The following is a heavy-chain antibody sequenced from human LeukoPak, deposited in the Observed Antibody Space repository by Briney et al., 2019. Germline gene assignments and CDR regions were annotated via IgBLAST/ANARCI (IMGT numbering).Heavy chain of an antibody. Sequence: ASVKVSCKASGYTFTSYYMHWVRQAPGQGLEWMGIINPSGGLTSYAQKFQGRVTITADKSTSTAYMELSSLRSEDTAVYYCARETTVSQLGYYYDMDVWGQGTTVTVSS. V-gene: IGHV1-46*01. CDR2: INPSGGLT. CDR3: ARETTVSQLGYYYDMDV. J-gene: IGHJ6*02. CDR1: GYTFTSYY. D-gene: IGHD4-11*01.